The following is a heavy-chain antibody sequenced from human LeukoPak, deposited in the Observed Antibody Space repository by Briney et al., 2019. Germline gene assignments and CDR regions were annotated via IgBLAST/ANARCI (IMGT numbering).Heavy chain of an antibody. CDR1: GYSINNYW. CDR3: ARRGPYDFWSGYSTPFDY. CDR2: IYPADSDI. D-gene: IGHD3-3*01. J-gene: IGHJ4*02. V-gene: IGHV5-51*01. Sequence: GESLKISCKGSGYSINNYWIGWVRLMPGKGLEWMGIIYPADSDIRYSPSFQGQVTISADKSISTAYLQWSSLKASDTAMYYCARRGPYDFWSGYSTPFDYWGQGTLVTVSS.